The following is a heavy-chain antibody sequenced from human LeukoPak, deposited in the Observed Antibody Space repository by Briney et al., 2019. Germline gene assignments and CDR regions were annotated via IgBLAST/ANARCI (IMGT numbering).Heavy chain of an antibody. J-gene: IGHJ5*02. CDR2: INPNSGAT. D-gene: IGHD6-13*01. V-gene: IGHV1-2*02. CDR1: GYTFTAFY. Sequence: GASVKVSGKASGYTFTAFYMHWVRQAPGQGLEWMGWINPNSGATNYAQKFQGRVTMTRDTSISTAYMELSRLRSDDTAVYYCARAHLIAAAGYNWFDPWGQGTLVTVSS. CDR3: ARAHLIAAAGYNWFDP.